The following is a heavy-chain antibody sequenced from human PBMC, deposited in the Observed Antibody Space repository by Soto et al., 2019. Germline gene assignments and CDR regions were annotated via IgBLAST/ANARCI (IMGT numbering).Heavy chain of an antibody. J-gene: IGHJ5*02. CDR2: MYSTGST. D-gene: IGHD2-15*01. Sequence: QVRLQESGPGLVKPSETLSLTCTVSGDSIGSVKYHWGWIRQSPGKGLEWIGRMYSTGSTQYNPSLKSRVTMSVDTSTNQFALKLRSVTAADTAIYYCARRPVRGGNSGVGFDPWGQGTLVTFSS. CDR3: ARRPVRGGNSGVGFDP. CDR1: GDSIGSVKYH. V-gene: IGHV4-39*01.